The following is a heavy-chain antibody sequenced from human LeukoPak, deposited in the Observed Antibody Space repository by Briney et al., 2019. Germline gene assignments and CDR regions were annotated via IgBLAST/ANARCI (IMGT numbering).Heavy chain of an antibody. CDR2: IIPILGIA. J-gene: IGHJ6*02. D-gene: IGHD3-3*01. CDR3: ARGLWGITIFGVVTPRGMDV. CDR1: GGTFSSYA. V-gene: IGHV1-69*04. Sequence: SVKVSCKASGGTFSSYAISWVRQAPGQGLEWMGRIIPILGIANYAQKFQGRVTMTRNTSISTAYMELSSLRSEDTAVYYCARGLWGITIFGVVTPRGMDVWGQGTTVTVSS.